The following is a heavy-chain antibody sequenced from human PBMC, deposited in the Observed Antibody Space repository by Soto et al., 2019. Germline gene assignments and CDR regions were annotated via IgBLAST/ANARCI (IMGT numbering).Heavy chain of an antibody. Sequence: GGSLRLSCAASGFTFSSYGMHWVRQAPGKGLEWVAVIWYDGSNKYYADSVKGRFTISRDNSKNTLYLQMNSLRAEDTAVYYCARDPNYYDSSGYSDAFDIWGQGTMVTVSS. D-gene: IGHD3-22*01. J-gene: IGHJ3*02. CDR2: IWYDGSNK. V-gene: IGHV3-33*08. CDR1: GFTFSSYG. CDR3: ARDPNYYDSSGYSDAFDI.